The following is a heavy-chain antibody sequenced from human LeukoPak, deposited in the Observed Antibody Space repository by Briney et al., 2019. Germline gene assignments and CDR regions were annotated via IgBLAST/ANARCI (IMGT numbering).Heavy chain of an antibody. Sequence: GGSLRLSCAASGFTVSSNYMSWVRQAPGKGLEWVANIKQDGSEKYYVDSVKGRFTISRDNAKNSLYLQMNSLRAEDTAVYYCARDGIAVAGSQSDYWGQGTLVTVSS. CDR1: GFTVSSNY. V-gene: IGHV3-7*01. J-gene: IGHJ4*02. D-gene: IGHD6-19*01. CDR2: IKQDGSEK. CDR3: ARDGIAVAGSQSDY.